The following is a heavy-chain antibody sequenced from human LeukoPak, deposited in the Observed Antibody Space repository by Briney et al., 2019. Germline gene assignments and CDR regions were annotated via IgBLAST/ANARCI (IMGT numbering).Heavy chain of an antibody. J-gene: IGHJ3*02. CDR3: ARDLRELLFWMSAFDI. V-gene: IGHV3-21*01. CDR1: GFTFSSYS. CDR2: ISSSSSYI. Sequence: GGSLRLSCAASGFTFSSYSMNWVRQAPGKGLEWVSSISSSSSYIYYADSVKGRFTISRDNAKNSLYLQMNSLRAEDTAVYYCARDLRELLFWMSAFDIWGQGTMVTVSS. D-gene: IGHD1-26*01.